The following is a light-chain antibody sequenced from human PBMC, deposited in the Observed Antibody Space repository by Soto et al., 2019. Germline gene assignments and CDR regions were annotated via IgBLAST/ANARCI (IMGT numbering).Light chain of an antibody. Sequence: SALAQPASASGSPGQSVTISCTGTKXDIGVYDFVSWYQHHPGKAPRLIIYEVVQRPSGVPDRFSGSKSGNTASLTVSGLQAADEADYFCKSYAGSNTYVFGSGTKVTVL. CDR2: EVV. J-gene: IGLJ1*01. CDR1: KXDIGVYDF. V-gene: IGLV2-8*01. CDR3: KSYAGSNTYV.